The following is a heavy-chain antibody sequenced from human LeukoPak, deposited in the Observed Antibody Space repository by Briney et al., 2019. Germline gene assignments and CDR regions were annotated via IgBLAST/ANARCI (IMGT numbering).Heavy chain of an antibody. V-gene: IGHV5-51*01. CDR3: ARREWLRGFDY. J-gene: IGHJ4*02. CDR1: GYSFTSYW. Sequence: GESLKIPCKGSGYSFTSYWIGWVRQMPGKGLEWMGIIYPGDSDTRYSPSFQGQVTISADKSISAAYLQWSSLKASDTAMYYCARREWLRGFDYWGQGTLVTVSS. CDR2: IYPGDSDT. D-gene: IGHD5-12*01.